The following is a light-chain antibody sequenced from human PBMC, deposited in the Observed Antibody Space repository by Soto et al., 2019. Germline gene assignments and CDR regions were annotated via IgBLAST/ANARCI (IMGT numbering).Light chain of an antibody. CDR2: ASS. Sequence: EIVLTQSPATLSVSPGERATLSCRASQSVGSNFAWYQQKPGQAPRLLIFASSTRATGVPARFSGSGSGTEFTLTISSLQSGDFAVYYCQQYGDWPLTFGGGAKVEIE. V-gene: IGKV3-15*01. J-gene: IGKJ4*01. CDR3: QQYGDWPLT. CDR1: QSVGSN.